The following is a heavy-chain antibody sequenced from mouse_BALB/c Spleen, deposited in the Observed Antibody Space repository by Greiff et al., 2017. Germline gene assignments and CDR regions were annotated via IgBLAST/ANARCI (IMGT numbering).Heavy chain of an antibody. J-gene: IGHJ4*01. D-gene: IGHD6-5*01. CDR3: ARDPYLDY. CDR2: INSNGGST. Sequence: DVHLVESGGGLVQPGGSLKLSCAASGFTFSSYGMSWVRQTPDKRLELVATINSNGGSTYYPDSVKGRFTISRDNAKNTLYLQMSSLKSEDTAMYYCARDPYLDYWGQGTSVTVSS. CDR1: GFTFSSYG. V-gene: IGHV5-6-3*01.